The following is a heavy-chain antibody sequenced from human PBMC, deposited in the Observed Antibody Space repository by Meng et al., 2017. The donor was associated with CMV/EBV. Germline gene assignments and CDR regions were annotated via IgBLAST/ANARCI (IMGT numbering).Heavy chain of an antibody. CDR2: ISSSSYI. Sequence: GGSLRLSCVVSGFNFDSSHMNCVRLAPGKGLEWVSSISSSSYIYYADSVKGRFTISRDNAKNSLYLQMNSLRAEDTAVYYCARDSAYYDFWSGNPLLDYWGQGTLVTVSS. D-gene: IGHD3-3*01. CDR1: GFNFDSSH. J-gene: IGHJ4*02. CDR3: ARDSAYYDFWSGNPLLDY. V-gene: IGHV3-69-1*01.